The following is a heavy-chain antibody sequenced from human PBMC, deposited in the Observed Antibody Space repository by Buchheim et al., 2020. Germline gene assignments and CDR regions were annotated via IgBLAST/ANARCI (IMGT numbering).Heavy chain of an antibody. J-gene: IGHJ2*01. CDR3: ARDYYDSSGYYSSWYFDL. V-gene: IGHV3-7*01. Sequence: EVQLVESGGGLVQPGGSLRLSCAASGFTFNNYWMSWVRQAPGKGLEWVANIKEDGNERYYVDSVKGRFTISRDNAKNSLYLQMNSLRAEDTAVYYCARDYYDSSGYYSSWYFDLWGRGTL. CDR1: GFTFNNYW. CDR2: IKEDGNER. D-gene: IGHD3-22*01.